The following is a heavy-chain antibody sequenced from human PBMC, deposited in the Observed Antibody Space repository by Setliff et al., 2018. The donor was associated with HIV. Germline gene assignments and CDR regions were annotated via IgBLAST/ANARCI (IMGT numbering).Heavy chain of an antibody. CDR1: GGSFSGYY. V-gene: IGHV4-34*01. D-gene: IGHD5-12*01. CDR2: VNYSGST. J-gene: IGHJ3*01. Sequence: SETLSLTCAVYGGSFSGYYWSWIRQPPGKGLEWIGEVNYSGSTNYNPSLKSRVSISVDTSKTQFSLKLSSVTAADTAVYYCARGGLVVATIWDAFDLWGQGTMVTVSS. CDR3: ARGGLVVATIWDAFDL.